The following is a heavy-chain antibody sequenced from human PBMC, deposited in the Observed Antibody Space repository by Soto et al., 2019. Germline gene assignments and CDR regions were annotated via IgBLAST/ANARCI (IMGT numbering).Heavy chain of an antibody. J-gene: IGHJ4*02. D-gene: IGHD3-22*01. V-gene: IGHV1-69*13. CDR3: ARSLAYHDYTGYSTVGVYFDY. CDR2: IIPIFVTS. Sequence: ASVKVSCKASGGSFSSSGISWVRQAPGQGLEWVGGIIPIFVTSHYAQKFQGRVTITADESTNTAYMELSSLTSEDTAVYYCARSLAYHDYTGYSTVGVYFDYWGLGTLVTVSS. CDR1: GGSFSSSG.